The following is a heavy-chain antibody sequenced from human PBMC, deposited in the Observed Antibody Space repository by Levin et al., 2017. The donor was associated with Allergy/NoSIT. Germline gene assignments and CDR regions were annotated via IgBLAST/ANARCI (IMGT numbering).Heavy chain of an antibody. CDR2: ISGNSGII. CDR1: GFTFDDYA. CDR3: VKEMYRFSSSFDY. V-gene: IGHV3-9*01. Sequence: LSLTCVASGFTFDDYAIHWVRQAPGQGLEWVSGISGNSGIIAYADSVKGRFTISRDNAMNSLYLQINSLRAEGTAFYYCVKEMYRFSSSFDYWGQGTLVTVSS. J-gene: IGHJ4*02. D-gene: IGHD6-6*01.